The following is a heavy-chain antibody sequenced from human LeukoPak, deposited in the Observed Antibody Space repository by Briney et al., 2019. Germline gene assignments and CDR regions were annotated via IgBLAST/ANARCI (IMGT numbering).Heavy chain of an antibody. CDR2: IYSSGGT. J-gene: IGHJ5*02. Sequence: SETLSLTCTVSGGSISSGSYYWNWIRQPAGKGLEWIGRIYSSGGTNYNPSLKSRVTISVDTSKNQFSLKLNSVTAADTAVYYCAREGLNMVRGVIPKEAWGWFDPWGQGTLVTVSS. CDR1: GGSISSGSYY. CDR3: AREGLNMVRGVIPKEAWGWFDP. V-gene: IGHV4-61*02. D-gene: IGHD3-10*01.